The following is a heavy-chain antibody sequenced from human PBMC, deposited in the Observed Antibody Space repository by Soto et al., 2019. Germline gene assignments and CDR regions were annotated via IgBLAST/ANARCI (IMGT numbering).Heavy chain of an antibody. V-gene: IGHV1-18*01. J-gene: IGHJ4*02. D-gene: IGHD1-1*01. Sequence: QVQLVQSDPEVRLPGASVKISCKASGYDFTRYGISWVRQAPGRGLEWMGWISANNGYTNQVQHLQGRLTLTTDTSTNTAYMELKTLTSDATATYYWARVEHVSLMRGGWKCYFDYWGQGTLVTVSS. CDR1: GYDFTRYG. CDR3: ARVEHVSLMRGGWKCYFDY. CDR2: ISANNGYT.